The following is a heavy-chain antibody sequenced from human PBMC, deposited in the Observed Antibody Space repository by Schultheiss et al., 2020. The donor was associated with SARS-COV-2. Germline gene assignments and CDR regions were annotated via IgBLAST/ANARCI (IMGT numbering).Heavy chain of an antibody. CDR1: GGSISAYY. Sequence: SQTLSLTCAVYGGSISAYYWSWIRQPAGKGLEWIGRIYTSGSTNYNPSLKSRVTMSVDTSKNQFSLKLSSVTAADTAVYYCARSRRYYYDSSGYYVYYFDYWGQGTLVTVSS. CDR2: IYTSGST. V-gene: IGHV4-59*10. CDR3: ARSRRYYYDSSGYYVYYFDY. J-gene: IGHJ4*02. D-gene: IGHD3-22*01.